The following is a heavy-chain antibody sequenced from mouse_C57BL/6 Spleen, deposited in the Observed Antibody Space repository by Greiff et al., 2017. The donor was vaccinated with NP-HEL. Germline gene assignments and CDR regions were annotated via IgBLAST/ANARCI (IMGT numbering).Heavy chain of an antibody. J-gene: IGHJ3*01. CDR3: ARRGYGYDSWFAY. Sequence: EVQGVESGGDLVKPGGSLKLSCAASGFTFSSYGMSWVRQTPDKRLEWVATISSGGSYTYYPDSVKGRFTISRDNAKNTLYLQMSSLKSEDTAMYYCARRGYGYDSWFAYWGQGTLVTVSA. CDR1: GFTFSSYG. D-gene: IGHD2-2*01. CDR2: ISSGGSYT. V-gene: IGHV5-6*01.